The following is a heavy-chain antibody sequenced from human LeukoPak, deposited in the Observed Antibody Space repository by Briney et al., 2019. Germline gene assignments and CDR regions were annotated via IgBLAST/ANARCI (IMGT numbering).Heavy chain of an antibody. CDR2: IWYDGSNK. D-gene: IGHD6-19*01. Sequence: PGRSLRLSCAASGFTFSSYGMHWVRQAPGKGLEWVAVIWYDGSNKYYADSVKGRFTISRDNFKNTLYLQMNSLRAEDTAVYYCAKQADTYYFDYWGQGTLVTVSS. CDR3: AKQADTYYFDY. CDR1: GFTFSSYG. V-gene: IGHV3-33*06. J-gene: IGHJ4*02.